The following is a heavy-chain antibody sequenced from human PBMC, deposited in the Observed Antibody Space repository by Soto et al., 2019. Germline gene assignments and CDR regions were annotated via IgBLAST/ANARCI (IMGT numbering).Heavy chain of an antibody. CDR3: AKDWDFGGLASVLDH. D-gene: IGHD4-17*01. V-gene: IGHV3-30*18. Sequence: GGSLRLSCAVSGLTFSKYGMHWVRQAPGRGLEWVAVISADGNSKFYAASVGGRFAISRDDSKNTLSLQMNSLRPEDTAVYYCAKDWDFGGLASVLDHWGLGTLVTVSS. J-gene: IGHJ4*02. CDR2: ISADGNSK. CDR1: GLTFSKYG.